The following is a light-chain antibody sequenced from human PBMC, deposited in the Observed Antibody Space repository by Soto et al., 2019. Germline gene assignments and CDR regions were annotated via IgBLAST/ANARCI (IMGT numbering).Light chain of an antibody. CDR3: LHDYGYRGT. CDR1: QGIRND. Sequence: AIQMTQSPSSLSASVGDRVTITCRASQGIRNDVGWYQQKPGKAPKFLIYGASSLQSGVPSRLSGSGSGTDFTLTINSLQPEDFEPYYCLHDYGYRGTVGQGTK. CDR2: GAS. J-gene: IGKJ2*02. V-gene: IGKV1-6*01.